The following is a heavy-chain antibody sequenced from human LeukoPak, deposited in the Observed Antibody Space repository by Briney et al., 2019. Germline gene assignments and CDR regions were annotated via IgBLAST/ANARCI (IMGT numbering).Heavy chain of an antibody. CDR1: GFTFSSYG. CDR3: ARDTGEVNAFDI. J-gene: IGHJ3*02. Sequence: GGSLRLSCAASGFTFSSYGMHWVRQAPGKGLEWVAVISYDGSNKYYADSVKGRFTISRDNSKNTLYLQMNSLRAEDTAVYYCARDTGEVNAFDIWGQGTMVTVSS. CDR2: ISYDGSNK. V-gene: IGHV3-30*03. D-gene: IGHD3-16*01.